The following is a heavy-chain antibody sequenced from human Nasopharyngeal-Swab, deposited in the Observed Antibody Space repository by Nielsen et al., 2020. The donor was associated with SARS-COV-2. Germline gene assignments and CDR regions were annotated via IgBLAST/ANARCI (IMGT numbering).Heavy chain of an antibody. Sequence: RQAPGKGLEWIGSIYYSGSAYYNPSLKSRVTISVDTSKIQFSLKLISVTAADTAVYYCASCLGDAFDIWGQGTMVIVSS. J-gene: IGHJ3*02. V-gene: IGHV4-39*01. CDR2: IYYSGSA. CDR3: ASCLGDAFDI.